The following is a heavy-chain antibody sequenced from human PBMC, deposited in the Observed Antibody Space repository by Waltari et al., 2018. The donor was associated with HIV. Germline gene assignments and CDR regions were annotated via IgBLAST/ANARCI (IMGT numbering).Heavy chain of an antibody. CDR1: GGSISSYY. CDR2: IYYSGST. D-gene: IGHD6-19*01. J-gene: IGHJ5*02. V-gene: IGHV4-59*01. CDR3: ARARGGSSGWFRPPFDP. Sequence: QVQLQESGPGLVKPSETLSLTCTVSGGSISSYYWSWIRQHPGKGLEWIGYIYYSGSTNYHPSLKSRVTISVDTSKNQFSLKLSSVTAADTAVYYCARARGGSSGWFRPPFDPWGQGTLVTVSS.